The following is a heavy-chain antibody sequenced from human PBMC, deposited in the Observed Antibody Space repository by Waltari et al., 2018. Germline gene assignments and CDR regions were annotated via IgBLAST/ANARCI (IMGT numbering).Heavy chain of an antibody. CDR1: GYSINSDSY. CDR3: VRGTYNQPSN. Sequence: QVQLQESGPGLVKSSETLSLTCTVSGYSINSDSYWGWIRQPPGKGLEWIGSIYHSGNTYYNLSLKSRVTLSLDASKNQLSLSLGSVTAADTAVYYCVRGTYNQPSNWGQGTLVTVSS. J-gene: IGHJ4*02. CDR2: IYHSGNT. V-gene: IGHV4-38-2*02. D-gene: IGHD1-1*01.